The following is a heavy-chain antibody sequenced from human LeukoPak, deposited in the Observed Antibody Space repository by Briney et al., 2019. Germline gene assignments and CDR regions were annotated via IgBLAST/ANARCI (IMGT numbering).Heavy chain of an antibody. CDR1: GGSFSGYY. D-gene: IGHD2-21*02. Sequence: PSETLSLTCAVYGGSFSGYYWSWIRQPPGKGLEWIGEINHSGSTNYNPSLKSRVTISVDTSKNQFSLKLCSVTAADTAVYYCARDFFCGGDCLDYWGKGTLVTVSS. CDR3: ARDFFCGGDCLDY. J-gene: IGHJ4*02. CDR2: INHSGST. V-gene: IGHV4-34*01.